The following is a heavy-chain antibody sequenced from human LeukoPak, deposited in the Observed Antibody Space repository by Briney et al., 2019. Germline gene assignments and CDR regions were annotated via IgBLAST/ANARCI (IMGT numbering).Heavy chain of an antibody. V-gene: IGHV3-23*01. J-gene: IGHJ2*01. CDR3: AKGAGVSSDPRYWYFDL. D-gene: IGHD6-13*01. Sequence: GGSLRLSCAASGFTFSNYAMSWVRQAPGKGLEWVAPISGSGRTTNYTDSVMGRFTISRDNSKNTLFLQMNNLRPEDTAVYYCAKGAGVSSDPRYWYFDLWGRGTLVTVSS. CDR1: GFTFSNYA. CDR2: ISGSGRTT.